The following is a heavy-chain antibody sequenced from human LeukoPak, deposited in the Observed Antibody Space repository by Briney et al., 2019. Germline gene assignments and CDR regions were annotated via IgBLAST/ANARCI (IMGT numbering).Heavy chain of an antibody. J-gene: IGHJ4*02. D-gene: IGHD2-21*02. CDR1: GFTLSNYG. CDR3: ANRYCGGGCRDY. CDR2: ITGSGGST. Sequence: PGGSLRLSCAASGFTLSNYGMKWVREAPGKGLEWVSGITGSGGSTYYAESVRGRFSISRDNSKNTLYLQMNSLRAEDTAVYYCANRYCGGGCRDYWGQGTLVTVSS. V-gene: IGHV3-23*01.